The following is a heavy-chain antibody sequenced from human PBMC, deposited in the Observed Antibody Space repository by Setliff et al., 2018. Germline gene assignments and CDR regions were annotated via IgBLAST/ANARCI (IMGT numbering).Heavy chain of an antibody. Sequence: PGESLTISCAASGFNFRSYAMTWVRQAPGKGLEWVSTMGAGGDTYYADSVKGRFTISRDNSKNTLYLQMNSLRAEDTAVYYCAKNGFGVVALGVNNWFDPWGQGTLVTVSS. V-gene: IGHV3-23*01. CDR2: MGAGGDT. CDR1: GFNFRSYA. J-gene: IGHJ5*02. CDR3: AKNGFGVVALGVNNWFDP. D-gene: IGHD3-10*01.